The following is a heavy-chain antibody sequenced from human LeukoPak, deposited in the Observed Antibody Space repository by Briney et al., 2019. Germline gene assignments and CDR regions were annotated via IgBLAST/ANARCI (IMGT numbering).Heavy chain of an antibody. V-gene: IGHV3-48*04. D-gene: IGHD3-3*01. Sequence: GGSLRLSCAASGFTFSSYSMNWVRQAPGKGLAWVSYISSRSSTIYYADSVKGRFTISRDNAKNSLYLQMSSLRAEDTAVYYCARGSQVDDFWSGYRAPLDYWGQGTLVTVSS. CDR3: ARGSQVDDFWSGYRAPLDY. J-gene: IGHJ4*02. CDR1: GFTFSSYS. CDR2: ISSRSSTI.